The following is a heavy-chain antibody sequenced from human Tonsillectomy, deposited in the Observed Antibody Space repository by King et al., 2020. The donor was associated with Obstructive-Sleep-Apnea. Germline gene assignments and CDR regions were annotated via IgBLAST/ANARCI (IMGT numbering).Heavy chain of an antibody. Sequence: VQLVESGGVVVQPGGSLRLSCAASGLTFDDYAMHWVRQAPGKGLEWVSLISWDGGSTYYADSVKGRFTISRDNSKNSLYLQMNSLRAEDTALYYCARGGNYYWYFDYWGQGTLVTVSS. V-gene: IGHV3-43D*03. D-gene: IGHD3-22*01. CDR3: ARGGNYYWYFDY. CDR2: ISWDGGST. J-gene: IGHJ4*02. CDR1: GLTFDDYA.